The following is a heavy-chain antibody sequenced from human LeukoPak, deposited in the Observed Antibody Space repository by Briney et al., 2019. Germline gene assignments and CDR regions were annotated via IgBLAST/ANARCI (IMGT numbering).Heavy chain of an antibody. D-gene: IGHD5-12*01. J-gene: IGHJ4*02. CDR3: AKDDAWLRFLY. V-gene: IGHV3-23*01. Sequence: GGSLRLSCAASGFTFSNHGMNWVRHAPGKGLEWVSGISGNGDITYYADSVKGRFTISRDNSKNTLYLQMNSLRAEDTAIYYCAKDDAWLRFLYWGQGTLVTVSS. CDR1: GFTFSNHG. CDR2: ISGNGDIT.